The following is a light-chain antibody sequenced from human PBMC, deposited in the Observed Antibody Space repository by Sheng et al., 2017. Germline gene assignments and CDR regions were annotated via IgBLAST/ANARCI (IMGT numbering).Light chain of an antibody. CDR1: QSVNSSY. CDR3: HQHGSSPRT. Sequence: EIVLTQSPGTLSLSPGERATLSCRASQSVNSSYLAWYQQKPGQAPRLLIYGASSRATGIPDRFSGSGSGTDFTLTISRLEPEDFAVYHCHQHGSSPRTFGGGTKVEIK. CDR2: GAS. J-gene: IGKJ4*01. V-gene: IGKV3-20*01.